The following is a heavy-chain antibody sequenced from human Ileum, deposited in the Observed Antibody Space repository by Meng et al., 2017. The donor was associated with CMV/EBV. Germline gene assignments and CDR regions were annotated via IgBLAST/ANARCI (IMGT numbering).Heavy chain of an antibody. V-gene: IGHV3-48*03. J-gene: IGHJ4*02. CDR2: ISGSGSTI. Sequence: GGSLRLSCAASGFTFSSYEMNWVRQAPGKGPEWVSYISGSGSTIYYADSVKGRFTISRDNAGNSLYLQMNTLRAEDTAIYYCARDPNSGNSDYFDHWGQGTLVTVSS. CDR1: GFTFSSYE. CDR3: ARDPNSGNSDYFDH. D-gene: IGHD1-26*01.